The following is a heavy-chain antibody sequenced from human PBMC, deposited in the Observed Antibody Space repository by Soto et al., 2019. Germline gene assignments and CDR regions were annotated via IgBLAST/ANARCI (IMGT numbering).Heavy chain of an antibody. J-gene: IGHJ5*02. CDR1: GGSISSSSYY. CDR3: ARCDIVVVPAATPGWFDP. D-gene: IGHD2-2*01. CDR2: IYYSGST. V-gene: IGHV4-39*01. Sequence: QLQLQESGPGLVKPSETLSLTFTVSGGSISSSSYYWGWIRQPPGKGLEWIGSIYYSGSTYYNPSLKSRVTISVDTSKNQFSLKLSSVTAADTAVYYCARCDIVVVPAATPGWFDPWGQGTLVTVSS.